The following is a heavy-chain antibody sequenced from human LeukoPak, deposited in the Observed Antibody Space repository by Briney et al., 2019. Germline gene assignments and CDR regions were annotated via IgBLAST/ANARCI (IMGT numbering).Heavy chain of an antibody. CDR2: THYSGNT. J-gene: IGHJ5*02. Sequence: SETLSLTCTVSGGSVSSGSYHWSWIRQPPGKGLESIGYTHYSGNTYYNPSLKSRVTISLDTSKKQFSLWLRSVTAADTAVYYCARVRGDYVNLFDPWGQGTLVIVSS. V-gene: IGHV4-61*01. CDR1: GGSVSSGSYH. D-gene: IGHD4-17*01. CDR3: ARVRGDYVNLFDP.